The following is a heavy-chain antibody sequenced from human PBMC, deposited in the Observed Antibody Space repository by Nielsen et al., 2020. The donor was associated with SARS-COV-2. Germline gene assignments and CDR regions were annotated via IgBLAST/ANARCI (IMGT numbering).Heavy chain of an antibody. CDR1: GYTFTSYY. CDR2: ISPDNGNT. Sequence: ASVKVSCKASGYTFTSYYMHWVRQAPGQGLEWMAWISPDNGNTNYAQKLQGRITMTTDTSTSTAYMELRSLRSDDTAVYYCARSRAAAGTISGDYWGQGTLVTVSS. J-gene: IGHJ4*02. CDR3: ARSRAAAGTISGDY. D-gene: IGHD6-13*01. V-gene: IGHV1-18*04.